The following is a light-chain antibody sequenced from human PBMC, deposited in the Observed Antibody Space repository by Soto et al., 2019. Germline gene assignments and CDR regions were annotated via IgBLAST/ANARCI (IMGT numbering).Light chain of an antibody. CDR2: GAS. Sequence: EIVLTQSPRTLSLSPGEKATLSCRASQSVSSSYLAWYQQKPGQAPRLLIYGASSRATGIPDRFSGSGSGTDFTLTISRLEPEDFAVYYCQQYGSSPAWTFGQGTKVDIK. V-gene: IGKV3-20*01. CDR1: QSVSSSY. J-gene: IGKJ1*01. CDR3: QQYGSSPAWT.